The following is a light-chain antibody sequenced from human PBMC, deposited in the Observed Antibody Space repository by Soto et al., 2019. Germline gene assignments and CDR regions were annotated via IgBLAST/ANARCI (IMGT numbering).Light chain of an antibody. CDR3: CSYAGSSTYV. Sequence: QSVLTQPRSVSGPPGQSGTISCTGTSSDVGGYNYVSWYQQHPGKAPKLMIYDVSKRPSGVPDRFSGSKSGNTASLTISGLQAEDEADYYCCSYAGSSTYVFGTGTKVTVL. CDR1: SSDVGGYNY. CDR2: DVS. J-gene: IGLJ1*01. V-gene: IGLV2-11*01.